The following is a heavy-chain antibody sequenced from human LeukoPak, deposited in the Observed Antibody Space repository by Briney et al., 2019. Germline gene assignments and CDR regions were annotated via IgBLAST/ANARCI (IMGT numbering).Heavy chain of an antibody. CDR2: IKRDGSEK. CDR3: ARDVLGGPRLFPTPVDY. CDR1: GFTFTDYW. Sequence: PGGSLRLSCAASGFTFTDYWMSWVRQAPGKGLEWVANIKRDGSEKYYVDSVKGRFTISRDNAKNSLYLQMNSLRTEDTAVYYCARDVLGGPRLFPTPVDYWGQGTLVTVSS. V-gene: IGHV3-7*01. J-gene: IGHJ4*02. D-gene: IGHD3-16*01.